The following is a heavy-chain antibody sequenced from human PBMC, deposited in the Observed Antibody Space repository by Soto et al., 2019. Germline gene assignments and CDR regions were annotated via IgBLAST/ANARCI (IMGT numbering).Heavy chain of an antibody. V-gene: IGHV2-5*02. CDR1: GLPHNSRGVG. CDR2: IYWDDDK. Sequence: FGAALVKPTQSLALTCTSPGLPHNSRGVGVGWISQPPGKALEWLALIYWDDDKRYSPSLKSRLTITKDTSKNQVVLTMTNMDPVDTATYYCAQKSITMVRGVYYYMDVWGKGTTVTVS. CDR3: AQKSITMVRGVYYYMDV. J-gene: IGHJ6*03. D-gene: IGHD3-10*01.